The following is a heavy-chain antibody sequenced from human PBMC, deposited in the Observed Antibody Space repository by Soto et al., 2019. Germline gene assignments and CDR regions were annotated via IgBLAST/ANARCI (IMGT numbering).Heavy chain of an antibody. CDR1: GFTFSSYA. V-gene: IGHV3-30-3*01. CDR3: ARQNYFDY. Sequence: QVQLVESGGGVVQPGRSLRLSCAASGFTFSSYAMYWVRQAPGKGLEWVALISYDGSNKYYADSVKDRFTISRDNSKTTLYLQMNSLRAEDTAVYYCARQNYFDYWGQGTLVTVSS. J-gene: IGHJ4*02. CDR2: ISYDGSNK.